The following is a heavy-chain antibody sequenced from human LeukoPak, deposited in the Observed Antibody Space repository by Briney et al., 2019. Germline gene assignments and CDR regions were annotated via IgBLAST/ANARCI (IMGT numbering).Heavy chain of an antibody. CDR1: GFTFSSYG. J-gene: IGHJ4*02. D-gene: IGHD3-10*01. CDR2: IWFDGSNK. V-gene: IGHV3-33*06. Sequence: GRSLSLSCAASGFTFSSYGMHWVRQAPGKGLEWVSVIWFDGSNKYYADSVKGRFTISRDNSKNTLYLQMNSLRAEDTAVFYCAKDTTTSRRGFDYWGQGILVTVSS. CDR3: AKDTTTSRRGFDY.